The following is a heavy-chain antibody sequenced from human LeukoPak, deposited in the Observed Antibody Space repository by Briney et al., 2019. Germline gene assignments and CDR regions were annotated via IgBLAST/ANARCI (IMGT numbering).Heavy chain of an antibody. CDR2: ISSSSYI. CDR3: ARAWGELGFDY. V-gene: IGHV3-21*01. J-gene: IGHJ4*02. Sequence: PGGSLRLSCAASGFTFSSYSMNWVRQAPGKGLEWVSSISSSSYIYYADSVKGRFTISRDNAKNSLYLQMNSLRAEDTAVYYCARAWGELGFDYWGQGTLVTVSS. CDR1: GFTFSSYS. D-gene: IGHD1-26*01.